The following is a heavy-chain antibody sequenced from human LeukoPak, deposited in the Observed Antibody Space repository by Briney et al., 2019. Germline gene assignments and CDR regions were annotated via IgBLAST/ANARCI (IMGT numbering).Heavy chain of an antibody. CDR2: ISGSGGST. J-gene: IGHJ5*02. D-gene: IGHD5-18*01. CDR3: AKAGHDTAANWFDP. Sequence: GGSLRLSCAASGFTFSSYSMSWVRQAPGKGLEWASAISGSGGSTYYADSVKGRFTISRDNSKNTLYLQMNSLRAEDTAVYYCAKAGHDTAANWFDPWGQGTLVTVSS. CDR1: GFTFSSYS. V-gene: IGHV3-23*01.